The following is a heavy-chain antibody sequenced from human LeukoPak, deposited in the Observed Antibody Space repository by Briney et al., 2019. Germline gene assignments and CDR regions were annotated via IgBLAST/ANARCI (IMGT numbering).Heavy chain of an antibody. J-gene: IGHJ4*02. CDR3: AKVDTAMVGYFSY. CDR1: GFTFSNYA. Sequence: GGSLRLSCAASGFTFSNYAMSWVRQAPGKGLEWVAVISYDGSNKYYADSVKGRFTISRDNSKNTLYLQMNSLRAEDTAVYYCAKVDTAMVGYFSYWGQGTLVTVSS. D-gene: IGHD5-18*01. V-gene: IGHV3-30*18. CDR2: ISYDGSNK.